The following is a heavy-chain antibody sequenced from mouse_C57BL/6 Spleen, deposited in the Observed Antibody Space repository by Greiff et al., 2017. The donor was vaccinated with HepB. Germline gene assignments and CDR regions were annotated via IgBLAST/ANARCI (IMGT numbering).Heavy chain of an antibody. J-gene: IGHJ4*01. CDR2: IDPSDSYT. V-gene: IGHV1-50*01. CDR3: ARGPPGGY. Sequence: QVHVKQPGAELVKPGASVKLSCKASGYTFTSYWMQWVKQRPGQGLEWIGEIDPSDSYTNYNQKFKGKATLTVDTSSSTAYMQLSSLTSEDSAVYYCARGPPGGYWGQGTSVTVSS. CDR1: GYTFTSYW.